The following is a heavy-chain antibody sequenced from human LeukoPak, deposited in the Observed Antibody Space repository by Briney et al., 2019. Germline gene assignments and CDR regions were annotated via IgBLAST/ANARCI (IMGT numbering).Heavy chain of an antibody. V-gene: IGHV3-74*01. J-gene: IGHJ5*02. CDR2: MNIDGSSI. D-gene: IGHD2-21*01. CDR3: ARAGGGDTRMAFDP. Sequence: GGSLRLPCAASGFTFSSYWMYWFRQAPGEGLVWVSRMNIDGSSISYADSVKGRFTMSRDNAKNTLYLQMNSLRVEDTAVYYCARAGGGDTRMAFDPWGQGTLVTVSS. CDR1: GFTFSSYW.